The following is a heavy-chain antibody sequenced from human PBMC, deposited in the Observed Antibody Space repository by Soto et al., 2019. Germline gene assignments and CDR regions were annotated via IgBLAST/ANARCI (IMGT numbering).Heavy chain of an antibody. CDR1: GFAFITYE. J-gene: IGHJ5*02. Sequence: FLRLSCAASGFAFITYEMNWVRQTPVKGLELVAYITTSGDTVYYADSVKGRFTLSRDNAENSLSLQMNSLRADDTAVYFCARDSSCSGGDRYYHDWFETWGQGALVTVSS. CDR3: ARDSSCSGGDRYYHDWFET. V-gene: IGHV3-48*03. CDR2: ITTSGDTV. D-gene: IGHD2-15*01.